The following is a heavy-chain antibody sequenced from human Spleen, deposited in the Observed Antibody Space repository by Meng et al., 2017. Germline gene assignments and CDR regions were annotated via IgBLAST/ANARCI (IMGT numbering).Heavy chain of an antibody. Sequence: QSPLWGAGLLKASASLSLTCSVYGGSFSAYYWSWIRQPPGKGLELIGEINHSGSTNYNPSLKSRVTISVDTSKNQFSLKLSSVTAADTAVYYCARPGGELGIHNWFDPWGQGTLVTVSS. D-gene: IGHD7-27*01. CDR1: GGSFSAYY. J-gene: IGHJ5*02. CDR2: INHSGST. CDR3: ARPGGELGIHNWFDP. V-gene: IGHV4-34*01.